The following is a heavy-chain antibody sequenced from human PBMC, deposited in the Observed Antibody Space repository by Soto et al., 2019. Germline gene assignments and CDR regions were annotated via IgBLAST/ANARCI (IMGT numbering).Heavy chain of an antibody. J-gene: IGHJ6*03. CDR1: GGSISSGGYY. D-gene: IGHD6-13*01. V-gene: IGHV4-31*03. CDR3: ARESSSWYSDCYYYMDV. CDR2: IYYSGST. Sequence: SETLSLTCTVSGGSISSGGYYWSWIRQHPGKGLEWIGYIYYSGSTYYNPSLKSRVTISVDTSKNQLSLKLSSVTAADTAVYYCARESSSWYSDCYYYMDVWGKGTTVTVSS.